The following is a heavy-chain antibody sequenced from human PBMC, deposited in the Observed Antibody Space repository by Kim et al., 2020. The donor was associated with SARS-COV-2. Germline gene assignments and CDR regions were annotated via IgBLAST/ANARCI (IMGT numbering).Heavy chain of an antibody. V-gene: IGHV1-2*06. CDR3: ARETASTVATSLDF. J-gene: IGHJ4*02. Sequence: ASVKVSCEASGYTFTAYYIHWVRQAPGQGLEWLGRINPDTGGTNYAQKFQGRVSMTRDTSITTSYMDLGRLTSDDTAVYYCARETASTVATSLDFWGLGT. D-gene: IGHD5-12*01. CDR2: INPDTGGT. CDR1: GYTFTAYY.